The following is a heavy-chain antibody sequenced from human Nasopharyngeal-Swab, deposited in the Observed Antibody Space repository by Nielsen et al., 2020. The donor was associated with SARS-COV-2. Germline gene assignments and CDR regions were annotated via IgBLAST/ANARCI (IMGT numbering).Heavy chain of an antibody. Sequence: SETLSLTCTVSGGSISSSSYYWGWIRQPPGTGLEWIGRIYSSGSTYYNPSLTSRVTISVDTSKNQFSLKLSSVTAADTAVYYCASYYDSSGYQTFYYYYMDVWGKGTTVTVSS. CDR1: GGSISSSSYY. J-gene: IGHJ6*03. D-gene: IGHD3-22*01. CDR3: ASYYDSSGYQTFYYYYMDV. V-gene: IGHV4-39*01. CDR2: IYSSGST.